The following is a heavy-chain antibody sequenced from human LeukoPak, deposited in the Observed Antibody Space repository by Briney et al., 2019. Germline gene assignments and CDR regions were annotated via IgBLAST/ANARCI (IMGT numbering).Heavy chain of an antibody. J-gene: IGHJ4*02. CDR3: AKSVESAVTTNPYFDY. CDR2: ISGSGGST. D-gene: IGHD4-17*01. Sequence: GGSLRLSCAASGFTFSDYAMSWVRQAPGKGLKWVSVISGSGGSTYNADSVKGRFTISRDNSKNTLYLQMNSLRAEDTAVYYCAKSVESAVTTNPYFDYWGQGTLVTVSS. CDR1: GFTFSDYA. V-gene: IGHV3-23*01.